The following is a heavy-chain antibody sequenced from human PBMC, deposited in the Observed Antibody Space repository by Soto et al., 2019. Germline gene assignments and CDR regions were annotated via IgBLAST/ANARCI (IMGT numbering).Heavy chain of an antibody. V-gene: IGHV1-69*01. CDR1: GGTFSSYA. CDR3: VRDVTPSSGWYYFDY. Sequence: QVQLVQSGAEVKKPGSSVKVSCKASGGTFSSYAISWVRQAPGQGLEWMGGIIPIFGTANYAQKFQGRVTITADESTITAYMELSSLRSEVKAVYYCVRDVTPSSGWYYFDYWGQGTLVTVSS. CDR2: IIPIFGTA. D-gene: IGHD6-19*01. J-gene: IGHJ4*02.